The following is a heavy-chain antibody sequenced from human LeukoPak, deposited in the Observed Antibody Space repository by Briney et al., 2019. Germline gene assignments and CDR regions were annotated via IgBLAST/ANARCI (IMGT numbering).Heavy chain of an antibody. CDR3: ARCDYGDSPFDY. V-gene: IGHV3-21*01. Sequence: GGSLRLSCAASGFTFSSYSINWVRQAPGKGLEWVSSISSSSSYIYYADSVKGRFTISRDNAKNSLYLQMNSLRAEDTAVYYCARCDYGDSPFDYWGQGTPVTVSS. CDR1: GFTFSSYS. CDR2: ISSSSSYI. D-gene: IGHD4-17*01. J-gene: IGHJ4*02.